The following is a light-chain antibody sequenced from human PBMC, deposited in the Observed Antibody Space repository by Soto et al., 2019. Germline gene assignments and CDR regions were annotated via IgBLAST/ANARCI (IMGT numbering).Light chain of an antibody. V-gene: IGKV3-15*01. J-gene: IGKJ2*01. CDR3: QHYNNWPYT. CDR1: QSVSSN. CDR2: DAS. Sequence: EVVMTQSPATLSVSPGERATLSCRASQSVSSNLVWYQQKPGQAPRLLIYDASTRATGIPGRFSGSGSGTEFTLIISSLESEDFAVYYCQHYNNWPYTFGQGTKLEIK.